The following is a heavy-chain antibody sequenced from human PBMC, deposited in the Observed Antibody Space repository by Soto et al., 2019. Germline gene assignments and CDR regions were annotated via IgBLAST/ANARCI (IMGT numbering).Heavy chain of an antibody. CDR3: ARMIWDCTTTSCSDYYYGLDV. Sequence: GASVKVPCKASGYTFTSYDINWVRQATGQGLEWMGWVTPNSGNTGYAQKFQGRVTMTRSTSMSTAYMELSSLKSEDTAVYYCARMIWDCTTTSCSDYYYGLDVWGQGTTVTVSS. D-gene: IGHD2-2*01. CDR2: VTPNSGNT. CDR1: GYTFTSYD. J-gene: IGHJ6*02. V-gene: IGHV1-8*01.